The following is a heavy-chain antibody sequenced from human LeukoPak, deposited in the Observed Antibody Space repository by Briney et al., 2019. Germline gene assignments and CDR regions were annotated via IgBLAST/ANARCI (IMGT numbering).Heavy chain of an antibody. CDR3: ATDRFDH. V-gene: IGHV1-69-2*01. CDR2: VDPEDCET. CDR1: GYTFTDYY. Sequence: ASVKISFKVSGYTFTDYYMHWGQQAPGKGLEGMGLVDPEDCETIYSEKFQGRGTITADTSTDTAYMQMSSLRSEDTAVYYCATDRFDHWGQGTLVTVSS. J-gene: IGHJ5*02.